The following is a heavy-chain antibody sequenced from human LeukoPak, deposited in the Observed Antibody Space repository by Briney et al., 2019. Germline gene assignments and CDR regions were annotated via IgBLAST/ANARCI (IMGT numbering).Heavy chain of an antibody. Sequence: GGSLRLSCAASGFTFSNYSMSWVRRAPGKGLEWVSSISGSDTSTYYADSVKGRFTISRDNSKNTLELQMNSLRAEDTAVYYCTKARSASSSSCYNYWGQGILVTVSS. CDR2: ISGSDTST. CDR3: TKARSASSSSCYNY. D-gene: IGHD2-2*02. CDR1: GFTFSNYS. V-gene: IGHV3-23*01. J-gene: IGHJ4*02.